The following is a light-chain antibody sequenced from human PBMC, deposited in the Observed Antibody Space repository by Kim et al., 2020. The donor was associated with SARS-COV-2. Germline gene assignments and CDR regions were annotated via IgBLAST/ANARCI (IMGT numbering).Light chain of an antibody. CDR2: GNF. CDR3: QSYDSSLSGWV. V-gene: IGLV1-40*01. Sequence: RVTISCSGSTSNIGADYDVHWYQQFPGTAPKPLIYGNFKRPSGVPDRFSGSKSGTSASLAITGLQAEDEAEYYCQSYDSSLSGWVFGGGTQLTVL. CDR1: TSNIGADYD. J-gene: IGLJ3*02.